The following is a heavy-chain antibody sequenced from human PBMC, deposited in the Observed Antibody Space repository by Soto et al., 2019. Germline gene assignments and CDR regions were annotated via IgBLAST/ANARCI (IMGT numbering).Heavy chain of an antibody. CDR1: GLTLSRYA. J-gene: IGHJ4*02. V-gene: IGHV3-23*01. D-gene: IGHD3-22*01. Sequence: EVQLLESGGGLVQPGGSLRLSCAASGLTLSRYAMTWVRQAPGKGLEWVSVISGSGDSTHYADSVKGRFTISRDNSKNPLHLQMNRLTAEDTAVYYCAKADDDDSSGGGYWGQGTLVTVSS. CDR2: ISGSGDST. CDR3: AKADDDDSSGGGY.